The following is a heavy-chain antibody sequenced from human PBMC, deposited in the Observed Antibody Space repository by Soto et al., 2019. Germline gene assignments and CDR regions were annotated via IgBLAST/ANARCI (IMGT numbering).Heavy chain of an antibody. V-gene: IGHV4-59*01. Sequence: PSETLSLTCTVSGDSISAYSWSWVRQPPGKGLEWIGNIHYNGNTKYSPSLKSRVTMSVDTSKNHFSLRLISVTAAYTAIYFCAREGNLGRWLQLLDCWGQGTLVTVSS. D-gene: IGHD1-1*01. J-gene: IGHJ4*02. CDR3: AREGNLGRWLQLLDC. CDR1: GDSISAYS. CDR2: IHYNGNT.